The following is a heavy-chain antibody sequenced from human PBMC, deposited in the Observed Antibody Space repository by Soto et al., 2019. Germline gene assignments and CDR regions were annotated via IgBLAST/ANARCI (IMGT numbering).Heavy chain of an antibody. Sequence: GASVKVSCKASGGTFSSYAISWVRQAPGQGLEWMGGIIPIFGTANYAQKFQGRVTITADESTSTAYMELSSLRSEDTAVYYCASNRIAAAGLGGYYYYGMDVWGQGTTVTVSS. D-gene: IGHD6-13*01. CDR3: ASNRIAAAGLGGYYYYGMDV. V-gene: IGHV1-69*13. CDR1: GGTFSSYA. CDR2: IIPIFGTA. J-gene: IGHJ6*02.